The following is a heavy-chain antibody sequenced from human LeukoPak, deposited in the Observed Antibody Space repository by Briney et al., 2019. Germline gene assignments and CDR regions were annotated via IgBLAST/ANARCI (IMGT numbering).Heavy chain of an antibody. D-gene: IGHD3-10*01. CDR1: GYTFTGYY. Sequence: ASVKVSCKASGYTFTGYYMHWVRQAPGQGLEWMGWINPNSGGTNYAQKFQGWVTMTRDTSISTAYMELSRLRSDDTAVYYCARGWFGELPEKGFDYWGQGTLVTVSS. CDR2: INPNSGGT. J-gene: IGHJ4*02. V-gene: IGHV1-2*04. CDR3: ARGWFGELPEKGFDY.